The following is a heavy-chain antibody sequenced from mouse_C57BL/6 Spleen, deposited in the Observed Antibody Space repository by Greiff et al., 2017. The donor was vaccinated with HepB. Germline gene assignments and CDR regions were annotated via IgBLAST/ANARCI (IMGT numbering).Heavy chain of an antibody. Sequence: QVQLKESGAELVRPGTSVKLSCKASGYTFTSYWMHWVKQRPGQGLEWIGVIDPSDSYTNYNQKFKGKATLTVDTSSSTAYMQLSSLTSEDSAVYYCARVGSTVVADYWGQGTTLTVSS. CDR3: ARVGSTVVADY. D-gene: IGHD1-1*01. J-gene: IGHJ2*01. CDR1: GYTFTSYW. V-gene: IGHV1-59*01. CDR2: IDPSDSYT.